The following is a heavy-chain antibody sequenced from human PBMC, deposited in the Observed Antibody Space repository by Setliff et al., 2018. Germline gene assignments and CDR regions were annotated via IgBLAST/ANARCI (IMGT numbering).Heavy chain of an antibody. J-gene: IGHJ6*03. CDR1: GGTFSSYG. Sequence: ASVKVSCKASGGTFSSYGISWVRQAPGQGLEWMGWINTYTGNPTYAQGFTGRFVFSLDTSVSTTYLQISSLKAEDTAVYYCARGEYTSLPSGVYYHMDVWGKGTTVTVSS. D-gene: IGHD6-6*01. V-gene: IGHV7-4-1*02. CDR2: INTYTGNP. CDR3: ARGEYTSLPSGVYYHMDV.